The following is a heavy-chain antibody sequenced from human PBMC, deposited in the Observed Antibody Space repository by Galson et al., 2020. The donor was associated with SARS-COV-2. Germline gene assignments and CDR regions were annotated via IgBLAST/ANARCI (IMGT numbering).Heavy chain of an antibody. Sequence: SVKVSCKVSGGTFSNFAISWVRQAPGQGLEWMGGIIPIFGTTDYAQKFQGRVTISADESTNTAYMDLSSLRSEDTAVYYCAGRSNWNYRYFDYWGHGTLVTGSS. V-gene: IGHV1-69*13. J-gene: IGHJ4*01. D-gene: IGHD1-7*01. CDR1: GGTFSNFA. CDR2: IIPIFGTT. CDR3: AGRSNWNYRYFDY.